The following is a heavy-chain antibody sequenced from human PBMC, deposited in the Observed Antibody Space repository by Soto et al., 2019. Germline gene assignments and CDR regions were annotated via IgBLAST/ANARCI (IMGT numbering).Heavy chain of an antibody. CDR2: ISGSGGST. CDR3: AKHEGELVYCSGGSCYYYYYYLDF. Sequence: GGSLRLSCAASGFTFSSYVMSWVRQAPGKGLEWVSAISGSGGSTYYADSVKGRFTISRDNSKNTLYLQMNSLRAEDTAVYYFAKHEGELVYCSGGSCYYYYYYLDFWAKGSSVIGSS. J-gene: IGHJ6*03. V-gene: IGHV3-23*01. D-gene: IGHD2-15*01. CDR1: GFTFSSYV.